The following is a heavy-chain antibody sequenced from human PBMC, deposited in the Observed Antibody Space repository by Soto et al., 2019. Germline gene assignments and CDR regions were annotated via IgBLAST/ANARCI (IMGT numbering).Heavy chain of an antibody. Sequence: SETLSLTCTVSGGSISSYYWSWIRQPPGKGLEWIGYIYYSGSTNYNPSLKSRVTISVDTSKNQFSLKLSSVTAADTAVYYCARQTVTPELYYFDYWGQGALVTVSS. V-gene: IGHV4-59*08. J-gene: IGHJ4*02. CDR3: ARQTVTPELYYFDY. D-gene: IGHD4-17*01. CDR1: GGSISSYY. CDR2: IYYSGST.